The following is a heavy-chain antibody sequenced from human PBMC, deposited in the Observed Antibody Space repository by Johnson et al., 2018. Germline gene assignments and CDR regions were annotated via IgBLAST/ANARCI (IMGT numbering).Heavy chain of an antibody. D-gene: IGHD6-19*01. V-gene: IGHV3-9*01. J-gene: IGHJ3*02. Sequence: VQLVESGGGIVQXGRSLRLXCVASGFTFDDHAMHWVRQVPGQGLEWISYISWNGVRTNYADSVKGRFSISRDNDKKSTFIQSTSLRPDDTALYFFVKDIAAAGHDALDKGGRGTMVIVSS. CDR2: ISWNGVRT. CDR1: GFTFDDHA. CDR3: VKDIAAAGHDALDK.